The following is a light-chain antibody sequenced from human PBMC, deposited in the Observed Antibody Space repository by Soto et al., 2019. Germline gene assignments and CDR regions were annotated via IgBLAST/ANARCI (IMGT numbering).Light chain of an antibody. CDR3: QQYDSSPNT. J-gene: IGKJ2*01. CDR2: DVS. V-gene: IGKV3D-20*01. Sequence: EIVLTQSPATLSLSPGERASLSCGARQSLSTGYLAWYQQKPGLAPRLLIYDVSNRAPGIPARFSGSGSGTDFTLTITRLAPGDFAVYYCQQYDSSPNTFGQGTTLEIK. CDR1: QSLSTGY.